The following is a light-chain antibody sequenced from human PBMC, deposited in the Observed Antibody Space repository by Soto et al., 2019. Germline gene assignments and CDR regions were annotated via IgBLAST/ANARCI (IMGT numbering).Light chain of an antibody. Sequence: QSVLTQPSSVSGSPGQSVTISCTGTNSYIGNYNYVSWYQQHPGKAPKVMIYDVSKRPSGVPDRFSGSKSGNTASLTISGLQDEDEADYYCCSYPGSHTWVFGGGTKVTVL. V-gene: IGLV2-11*01. CDR3: CSYPGSHTWV. J-gene: IGLJ3*02. CDR2: DVS. CDR1: NSYIGNYNY.